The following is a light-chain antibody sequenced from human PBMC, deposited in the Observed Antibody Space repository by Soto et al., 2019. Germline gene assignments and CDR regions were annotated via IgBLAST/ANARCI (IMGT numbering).Light chain of an antibody. CDR2: GAS. J-gene: IGKJ1*01. Sequence: EIVLTQSPGTLSLSPRGRATLSCRASQSVNDNYLAWYQHKPGQAPRLLIYGASSRAPGIPDRFSGSGSGTDFTLTISRLEPEDFAIYYCQQYAASPRTFGQGTQVEVK. CDR1: QSVNDNY. V-gene: IGKV3-20*01. CDR3: QQYAASPRT.